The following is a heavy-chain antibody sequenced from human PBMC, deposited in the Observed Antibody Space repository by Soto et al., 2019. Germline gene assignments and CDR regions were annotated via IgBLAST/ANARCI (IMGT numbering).Heavy chain of an antibody. CDR1: GFTFSSYS. Sequence: GGSLRLSCAASGFTFSSYSMNWVRQAPGKGLEWVSSISSSSSYIYYADSVKGRFTISRDNAKNSLYLQMNSLRAEDTAVYYRARDQRKRWLQDDYWGQGTLVTVSS. D-gene: IGHD5-12*01. J-gene: IGHJ4*02. CDR2: ISSSSSYI. V-gene: IGHV3-21*01. CDR3: ARDQRKRWLQDDY.